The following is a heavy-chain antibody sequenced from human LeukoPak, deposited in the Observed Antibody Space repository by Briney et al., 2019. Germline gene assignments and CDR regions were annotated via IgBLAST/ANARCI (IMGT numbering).Heavy chain of an antibody. V-gene: IGHV4-59*08. D-gene: IGHD5-12*01. J-gene: IGHJ4*02. Sequence: KPSETLSLTCTVSGASISSYYWSWIRQPPGKGLEWIGYIYYSGIMNYNPSLRSRVTISVDTSKNQFSLKLSSVTTADTAVYYCARQSAYDLDYWGQGTLVTASS. CDR1: GASISSYY. CDR2: IYYSGIM. CDR3: ARQSAYDLDY.